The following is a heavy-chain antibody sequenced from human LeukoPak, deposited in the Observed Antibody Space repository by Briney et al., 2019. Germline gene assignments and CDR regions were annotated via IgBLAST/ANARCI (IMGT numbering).Heavy chain of an antibody. D-gene: IGHD6-19*01. CDR3: ARWYSGWYGSYGMDV. J-gene: IGHJ6*02. CDR2: IWYDGSNK. Sequence: GGSLGLSCAASGSTFSSYGMHWVRQAPGKGLEGVAVIWYDGSNKYYADSVKGRFTISRDDSKNTLYLQMNSLGAEDTAVYYCARWYSGWYGSYGMDVWGQGTTVTVSS. CDR1: GSTFSSYG. V-gene: IGHV3-33*01.